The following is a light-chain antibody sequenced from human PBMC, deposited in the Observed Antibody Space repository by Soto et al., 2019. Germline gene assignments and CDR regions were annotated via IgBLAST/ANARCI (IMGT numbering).Light chain of an antibody. CDR2: LVS. CDR3: MQALQIPQT. Sequence: EIVTTQSPLSLPVTPGEPACISWSSRQVLLYSNAYIYLDWYLQKPGQSPQVLIYLVSNRASGVPDRFSGSGSGTDFTLKISRVEAEDVGVYYCMQALQIPQTFGQGTKVDI. V-gene: IGKV2-28*01. CDR1: QVLLYSNAYIY. J-gene: IGKJ1*01.